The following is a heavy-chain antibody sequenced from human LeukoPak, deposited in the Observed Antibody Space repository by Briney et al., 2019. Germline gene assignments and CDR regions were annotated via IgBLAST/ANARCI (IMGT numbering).Heavy chain of an antibody. J-gene: IGHJ4*02. Sequence: SVKVSCKASGYTFTSYYIHWVRQAPGQGLEWMGGIIPIFGTASYAQKFQGRVTITADESTSTAYMELSSLRSEDTAVYYCARDLGDSFDYWGQGTLVTVSS. CDR2: IIPIFGTA. V-gene: IGHV1-69*13. CDR1: GYTFTSYY. D-gene: IGHD3-10*01. CDR3: ARDLGDSFDY.